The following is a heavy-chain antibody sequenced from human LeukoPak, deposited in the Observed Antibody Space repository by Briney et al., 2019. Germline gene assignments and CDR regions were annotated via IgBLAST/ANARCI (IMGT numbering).Heavy chain of an antibody. V-gene: IGHV4-34*01. CDR2: INHSGST. Sequence: PSETLSLTCAVYGGSFRGYYWSWIRQPPGKGLEGIGEINHSGSTNYNPSLKSRVTISVDTSKNQFSLKLSSVTAADTAVYYCARSGYCSGGSCYPEYDYWGQGTLVTVSS. J-gene: IGHJ4*02. CDR3: ARSGYCSGGSCYPEYDY. CDR1: GGSFRGYY. D-gene: IGHD2-15*01.